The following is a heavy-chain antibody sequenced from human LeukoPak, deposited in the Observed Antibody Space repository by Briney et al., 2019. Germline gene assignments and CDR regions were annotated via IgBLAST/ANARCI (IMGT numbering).Heavy chain of an antibody. Sequence: SETLSLTCTVSGGSISSNYWSWIRQPAGKGLEWIGRIHSSGSTNYNPSLKSRVTVSVDTSKNQFSLRLSSVTAADAAVYYCARVQGSGWYPYWGQGTLFTVSS. CDR1: GGSISSNY. V-gene: IGHV4-4*07. D-gene: IGHD6-19*01. CDR2: IHSSGST. J-gene: IGHJ4*02. CDR3: ARVQGSGWYPY.